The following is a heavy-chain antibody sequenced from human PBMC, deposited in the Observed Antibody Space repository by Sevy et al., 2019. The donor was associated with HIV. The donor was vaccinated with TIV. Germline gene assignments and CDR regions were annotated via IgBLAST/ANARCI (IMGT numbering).Heavy chain of an antibody. CDR1: GGSISSYY. J-gene: IGHJ6*03. CDR3: ARRYSSSSPYYYYYYMDV. CDR2: IYYSGST. V-gene: IGHV4-59*01. Sequence: SETLSLTCTVSGGSISSYYWSWIRQPPGKGLEWIGYIYYSGSTNYNPFLKSRVTIAVDTSKNQFSLKLRSVTAADTAVYYCARRYSSSSPYYYYYYMDVWGKGTTVTVSS. D-gene: IGHD6-6*01.